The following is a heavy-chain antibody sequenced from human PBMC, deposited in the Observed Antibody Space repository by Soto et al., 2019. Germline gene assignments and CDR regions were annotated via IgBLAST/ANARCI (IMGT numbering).Heavy chain of an antibody. CDR3: ARGVFSGHV. Sequence: QVQLVQSGAEVKKPGASVKVSCKASGYTFTSYDINWVRQATGQGLEWMGWMNPNSGNTGYAQKIQGRGTMTRTTSISTAYMELSSPRSEDTAEYYSARGVFSGHVWGQGTTVTVSS. CDR2: MNPNSGNT. J-gene: IGHJ6*02. V-gene: IGHV1-8*01. CDR1: GYTFTSYD.